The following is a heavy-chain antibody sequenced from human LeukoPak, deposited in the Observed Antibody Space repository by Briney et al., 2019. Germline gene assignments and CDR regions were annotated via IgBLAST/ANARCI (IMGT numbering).Heavy chain of an antibody. J-gene: IGHJ3*02. CDR2: IYTCGTT. CDR3: ARGSSSWYDAFDI. V-gene: IGHV4-4*07. Sequence: SETLSLTCTVSGGSISSYYWSWIRQPAGKGLEWIGRIYTCGTTYYNPSLKSRATMSVDTSKNQFSLKLSSVTAADTAVYYCARGSSSWYDAFDIWGQGTMVTVSS. CDR1: GGSISSYY. D-gene: IGHD6-13*01.